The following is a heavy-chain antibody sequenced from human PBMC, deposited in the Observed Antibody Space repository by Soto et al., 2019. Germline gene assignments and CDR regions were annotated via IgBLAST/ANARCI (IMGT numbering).Heavy chain of an antibody. D-gene: IGHD4-4*01. CDR1: GFRFSGYT. J-gene: IGHJ4*02. Sequence: GESLKISCAGSGFRFSGYTMNWVRQAPGKRLEWVASISGTGGSIHYADSVKGRFTISKDSAKSSLYLQRNSLTVEDTAVYYCARDLINTVAAFDFWGLGTLVTVSS. V-gene: IGHV3-21*01. CDR2: ISGTGGSI. CDR3: ARDLINTVAAFDF.